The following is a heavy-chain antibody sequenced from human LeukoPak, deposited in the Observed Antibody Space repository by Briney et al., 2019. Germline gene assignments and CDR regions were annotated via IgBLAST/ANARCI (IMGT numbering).Heavy chain of an antibody. CDR2: ISGSGGST. D-gene: IGHD3-10*01. CDR3: AKVRVRGDVATGPDY. CDR1: GFTFSDYY. Sequence: GGSLRLSCAASGFTFSDYYMSWIRQAPGKGLEWVSAISGSGGSTYYADSVKGRFTISRDNSKNTLYLQMNSLRAEDTAVYYCAKVRVRGDVATGPDYWGPGTLVTVSS. J-gene: IGHJ4*02. V-gene: IGHV3-23*01.